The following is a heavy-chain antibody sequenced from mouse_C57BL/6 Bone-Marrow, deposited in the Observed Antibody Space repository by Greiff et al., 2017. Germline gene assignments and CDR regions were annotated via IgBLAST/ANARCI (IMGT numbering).Heavy chain of an antibody. CDR3: ARPRNYYFDY. V-gene: IGHV1-81*01. CDR2: IYPRSGNT. J-gene: IGHJ2*01. D-gene: IGHD3-1*01. CDR1: GYTFTSYG. Sequence: VQRVESGAELARPGASVKLSCKASGYTFTSYGISWVKQRTGQGLEWIGEIYPRSGNTYYNEKFKGKATLTAYKSSSTAYMELRSLTSEDSAVYFCARPRNYYFDYWGQGTTLTVSS.